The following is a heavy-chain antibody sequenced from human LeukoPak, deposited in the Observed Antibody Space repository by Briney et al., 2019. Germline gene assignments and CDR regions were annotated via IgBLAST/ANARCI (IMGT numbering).Heavy chain of an antibody. D-gene: IGHD3-22*01. J-gene: IGHJ3*02. Sequence: PSETLSLTCTVSGGSISSSNYYWGWIRQPPGKGLEWIGEINHSGSTNYNPSLKSRVTISVDTSKNQFSLKLSSVTAADTAVYYCARPFTYYYDSSGYQPDAFDIWGQGTMVAVSS. CDR3: ARPFTYYYDSSGYQPDAFDI. CDR2: INHSGST. V-gene: IGHV4-39*07. CDR1: GGSISSSNYY.